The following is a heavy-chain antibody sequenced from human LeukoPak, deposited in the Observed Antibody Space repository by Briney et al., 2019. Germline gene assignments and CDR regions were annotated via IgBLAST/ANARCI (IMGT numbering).Heavy chain of an antibody. Sequence: SGGSLRLSCAASGFTFSNYAMNWVRQAPGKGLGWVSLISSGGTYEYYADSVKGRFTISRDNSKTTLYLPLNSLRAEDTAVYYCARDSTYYYDSGSSGPHYFDNWGQGTLVTVSS. CDR3: ARDSTYYYDSGSSGPHYFDN. CDR2: ISSGGTYE. D-gene: IGHD3-10*01. CDR1: GFTFSNYA. V-gene: IGHV3-30*01. J-gene: IGHJ4*02.